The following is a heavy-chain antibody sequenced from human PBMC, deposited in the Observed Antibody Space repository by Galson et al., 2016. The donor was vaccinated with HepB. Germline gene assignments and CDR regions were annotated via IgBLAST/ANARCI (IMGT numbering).Heavy chain of an antibody. D-gene: IGHD6-19*01. Sequence: SLRLSCAASGFTFNGYSGNWVRQAPGKGLEWISYINPSSRYIYYTASVKGRFTISRDNVENSLCLQMNSLRAEDTAVYYCARYGDEAGWNFQHWGQGTLVTVSS. V-gene: IGHV3-21*04. CDR2: INPSSRYI. CDR3: ARYGDEAGWNFQH. J-gene: IGHJ1*01. CDR1: GFTFNGYS.